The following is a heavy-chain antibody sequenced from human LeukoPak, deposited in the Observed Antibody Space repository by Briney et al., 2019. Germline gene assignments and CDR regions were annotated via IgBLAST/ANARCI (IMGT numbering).Heavy chain of an antibody. Sequence: SETLSLTCTVSGGSINNYYWSWIRQPPGKGLEWIGYIYYNGNTNYNPSLKSRVAISVDTSKNQFSLKLSSVTAADTAVYYCARHEVNWFDPWGQGTLVTVSS. CDR3: ARHEVNWFDP. CDR2: IYYNGNT. CDR1: GGSINNYY. J-gene: IGHJ5*02. V-gene: IGHV4-59*13.